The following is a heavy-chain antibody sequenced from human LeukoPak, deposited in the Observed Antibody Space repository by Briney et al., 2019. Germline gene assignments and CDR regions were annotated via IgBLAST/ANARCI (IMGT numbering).Heavy chain of an antibody. J-gene: IGHJ6*03. V-gene: IGHV4-4*07. CDR3: ARVGSAAAGLSYYYYMDV. CDR2: IYTSGST. D-gene: IGHD6-13*01. Sequence: KTSETLSLTCTVSGGSISSYYWSWIRRPAGKGLEWIGRIYTSGSTNYNPSLKSRVTMSVDTSKNQFSLKLSSVTAADTAVYYCARVGSAAAGLSYYYYMDVWGKGTTVTVSS. CDR1: GGSISSYY.